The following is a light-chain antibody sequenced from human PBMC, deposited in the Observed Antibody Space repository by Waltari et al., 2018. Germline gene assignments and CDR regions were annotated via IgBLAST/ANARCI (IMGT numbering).Light chain of an antibody. Sequence: QSGLTQPASVSGSPGQSITVSCTGTSSDVGDYNYVSWYQQHPGNAPKLILYEVSYRPSGVSNRFSGSKSGNTASLTISGLQAEDEADYYCSSDRSISTHYVFGTGTKVTVL. V-gene: IGLV2-14*01. J-gene: IGLJ1*01. CDR3: SSDRSISTHYV. CDR1: SSDVGDYNY. CDR2: EVS.